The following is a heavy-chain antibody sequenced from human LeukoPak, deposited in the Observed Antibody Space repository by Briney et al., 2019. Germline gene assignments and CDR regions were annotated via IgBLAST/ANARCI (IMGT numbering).Heavy chain of an antibody. CDR3: ARGSIAAAAFDY. J-gene: IGHJ4*02. Sequence: ASVKVSCKASGYTFISYGITWVRQAPGQGLEWMGWISVYNGNTNYAQKFQGRVTITRNTSISTAYMELSSLRSEDTAVFYCARGSIAAAAFDYWGQGTLVTVSS. CDR2: ISVYNGNT. V-gene: IGHV1-18*01. D-gene: IGHD6-13*01. CDR1: GYTFISYG.